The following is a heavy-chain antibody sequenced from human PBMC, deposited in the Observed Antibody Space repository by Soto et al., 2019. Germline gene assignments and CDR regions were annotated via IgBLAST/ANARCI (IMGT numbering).Heavy chain of an antibody. CDR1: GGSISTYY. CDR2: IYYSGST. V-gene: IGHV4-59*08. D-gene: IGHD2-15*01. CDR3: ARRGAAYRFDY. Sequence: SETLSLTCSVSGGSISTYYWSFLRQPPGKGLEWIGYIYYSGSTNYNPSLQSRVTISVDTSKNQISLNLNSVTAADTAVYYCARRGAAYRFDYWGQGTLVTVSS. J-gene: IGHJ4*02.